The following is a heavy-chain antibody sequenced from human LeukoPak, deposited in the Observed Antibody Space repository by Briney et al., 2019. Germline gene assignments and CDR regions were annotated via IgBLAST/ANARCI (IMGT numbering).Heavy chain of an antibody. CDR3: ARHQRGYSSSSRCFDP. Sequence: NPSETLSLTCAVYGGSFSVYYWSWIRQPPGKGLEWIGYIYYSGSTNYNPSLKSRVTISVDTSKNQFSLKLSSVTAADTAVYYCARHQRGYSSSSRCFDPWGQGTLVTVSS. CDR2: IYYSGST. V-gene: IGHV4-59*08. CDR1: GGSFSVYY. J-gene: IGHJ5*02. D-gene: IGHD6-6*01.